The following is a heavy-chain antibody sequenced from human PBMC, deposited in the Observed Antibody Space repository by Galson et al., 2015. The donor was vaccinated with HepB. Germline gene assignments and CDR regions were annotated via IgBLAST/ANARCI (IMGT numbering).Heavy chain of an antibody. CDR2: ISFDGSKT. J-gene: IGHJ3*01. Sequence: SLRLSCAASGFTFGRYTMHWVRQAPGKGLEWVALISFDGSKTDYVDSEKGRLTISRDNSKNTLYLQMNGPRAEDTAVYYCVKDNGDYVRGFDLWGQGTMVTVSS. D-gene: IGHD2-21*02. V-gene: IGHV3-30*18. CDR3: VKDNGDYVRGFDL. CDR1: GFTFGRYT.